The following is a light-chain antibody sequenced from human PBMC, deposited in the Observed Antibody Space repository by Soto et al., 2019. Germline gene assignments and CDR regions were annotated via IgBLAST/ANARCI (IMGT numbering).Light chain of an antibody. CDR3: QQANTFPFT. Sequence: DLQMTQSPSSVSASVGDRVTFTCRASQHISSWLAWYQQKPGKAPKLLIAAASILQSGVPSRFSGSGYGTDFPLTISSLQPEDFATYFCQQANTFPFTFGPGTRLEIK. J-gene: IGKJ3*01. V-gene: IGKV1-12*02. CDR2: AAS. CDR1: QHISSW.